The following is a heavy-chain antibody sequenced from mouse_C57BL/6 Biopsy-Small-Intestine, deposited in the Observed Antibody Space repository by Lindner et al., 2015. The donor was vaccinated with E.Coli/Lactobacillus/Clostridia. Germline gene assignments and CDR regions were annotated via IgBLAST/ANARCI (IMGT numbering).Heavy chain of an antibody. D-gene: IGHD2-2*01. Sequence: VQLQESGAELVRPGASVKLSCTASGFNIKDDYIHWVRQKPGQGLDWIGYINLYNDGTKYNEKFKGKAALTSDRSSSTAYMELSSLTSEDSAVYYCARRGYGGGYDYWGQGTTLTVSS. CDR1: GFNIKDDY. CDR3: ARRGYGGGYDY. J-gene: IGHJ2*01. CDR2: INLYNDGT. V-gene: IGHV1-14*01.